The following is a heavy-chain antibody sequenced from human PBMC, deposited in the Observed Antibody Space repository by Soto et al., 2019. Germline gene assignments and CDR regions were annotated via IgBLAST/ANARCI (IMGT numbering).Heavy chain of an antibody. CDR2: IIPIFGTA. V-gene: IGHV1-69*12. J-gene: IGHJ2*01. CDR3: ARSLRGNWYFDL. D-gene: IGHD3-16*01. Sequence: QVQLVQSGAEVKKPGSSVKVSCKASGGTFSSYAISWVRQAPGQGLEWMGGIIPIFGTANYAQKFQGRVXIXAXXSTSTAYMELSSLRSEDTAVYYCARSLRGNWYFDLWGRGTLVTVSS. CDR1: GGTFSSYA.